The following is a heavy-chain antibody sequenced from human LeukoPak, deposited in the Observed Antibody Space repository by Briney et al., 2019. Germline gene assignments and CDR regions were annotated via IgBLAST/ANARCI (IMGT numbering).Heavy chain of an antibody. Sequence: SETLSLTCTVSGFTTTYSWGWIRQPPGKGPEWIGNIFQSGSTYYNPSLKSRVSISRDTSKNHFSLKLSSVTAADTAIYYCARIYYDFGFDFWGQGTLVTVSS. V-gene: IGHV4-38-2*02. J-gene: IGHJ4*02. CDR2: IFQSGST. CDR3: ARIYYDFGFDF. D-gene: IGHD3-3*01. CDR1: GFTTTYS.